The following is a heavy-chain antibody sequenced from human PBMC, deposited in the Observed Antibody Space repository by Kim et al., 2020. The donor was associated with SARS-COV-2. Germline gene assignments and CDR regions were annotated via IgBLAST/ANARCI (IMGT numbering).Heavy chain of an antibody. CDR2: ISTRGESI. J-gene: IGHJ4*02. Sequence: GGSLRLSCAASGLSFSDSYMNWVRQAPGKGLEWLSCISTRGESISYAYSVEGRFTISRDNAKNSTYLQMNYLRDENTAVDFYARSGDGYKAFGIWGQG. D-gene: IGHD5-12*01. V-gene: IGHV3-11*01. CDR1: GLSFSDSY. CDR3: ARSGDGYKAFGI.